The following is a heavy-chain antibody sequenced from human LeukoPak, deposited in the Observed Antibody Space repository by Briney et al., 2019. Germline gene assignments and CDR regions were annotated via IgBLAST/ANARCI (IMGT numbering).Heavy chain of an antibody. D-gene: IGHD3-9*01. CDR3: ASGYDILTADAFDI. V-gene: IGHV3-21*01. CDR2: ISSSSSYI. Sequence: SISSSSSYIYYADSVKGRFTISRDNAKNSLYLQMNSLRAEDTAVYYCASGYDILTADAFDIWGQGTMVTVSS. J-gene: IGHJ3*02.